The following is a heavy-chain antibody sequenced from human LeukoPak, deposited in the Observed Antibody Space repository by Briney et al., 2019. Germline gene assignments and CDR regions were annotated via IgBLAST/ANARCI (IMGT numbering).Heavy chain of an antibody. CDR2: IFSSGST. J-gene: IGHJ5*02. Sequence: SETLSLTCTVAGGSISSGNYYWTFIRQPPGEGLECIGYIFSSGSTYNNPSLKSRVTISVDTSKNQFSLKVTSVTAADTALYYCARRDTSGRFGRFDPWGQGTLVTVSS. CDR1: GGSISSGNYY. CDR3: ARRDTSGRFGRFDP. D-gene: IGHD6-19*01. V-gene: IGHV4-30-4*01.